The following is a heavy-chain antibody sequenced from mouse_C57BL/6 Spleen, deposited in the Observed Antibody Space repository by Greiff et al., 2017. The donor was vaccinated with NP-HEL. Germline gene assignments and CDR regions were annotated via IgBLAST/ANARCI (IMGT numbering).Heavy chain of an antibody. D-gene: IGHD1-1*01. CDR1: GFTFSSYG. V-gene: IGHV5-6*01. Sequence: EVKVVESGGDLVKPGGSLKLSCAASGFTFSSYGMSWVRQTPDKRLEWVATISSGGSYTYYPDSVKGRFTISRDNAKNTLYLQMSSLKSEDTAMYYCAREDGSDYWGQGTTLTVSS. CDR2: ISSGGSYT. J-gene: IGHJ2*01. CDR3: AREDGSDY.